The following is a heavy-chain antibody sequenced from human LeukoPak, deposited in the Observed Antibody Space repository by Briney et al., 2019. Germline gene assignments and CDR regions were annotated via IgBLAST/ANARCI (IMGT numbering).Heavy chain of an antibody. Sequence: PGGSLRLSCAASGFTFSSYGMHWVRQAPGKGLEWVAVIWYDGSNKYYADSVKGRFTISRDNSKNTLYLQMNSLRAEDTAVYYCAKGRLMVYAPFDYWGQGTLVTVSS. CDR2: IWYDGSNK. V-gene: IGHV3-33*06. CDR1: GFTFSSYG. J-gene: IGHJ4*02. CDR3: AKGRLMVYAPFDY. D-gene: IGHD2-8*01.